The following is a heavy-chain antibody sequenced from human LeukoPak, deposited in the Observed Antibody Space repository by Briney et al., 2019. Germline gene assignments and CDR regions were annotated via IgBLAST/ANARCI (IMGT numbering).Heavy chain of an antibody. CDR1: GFTFSSYS. J-gene: IGHJ4*02. Sequence: GGSLRLSCAASGFTFSSYSMNWVRQAPGKGLEWVSYISSSGTNIYYADTVKGRFTISRDNAKNSLYLQMNSLRAEDTAVYYCARSSTTYYYDTSSHYWGQGTLVTVSS. V-gene: IGHV3-48*04. D-gene: IGHD3-22*01. CDR3: ARSSTTYYYDTSSHY. CDR2: ISSSGTNI.